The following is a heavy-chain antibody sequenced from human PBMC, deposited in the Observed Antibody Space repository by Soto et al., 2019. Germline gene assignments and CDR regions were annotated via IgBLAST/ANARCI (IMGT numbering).Heavy chain of an antibody. V-gene: IGHV4-34*01. CDR2: INHSGST. CDR3: ARARKGSGSDYYYHYGMDV. CDR1: GGSIYTYY. Sequence: SETLSLTCNVSGGSIYTYYWNWIRQSPGKGLEWIGEINHSGSTNYNPSLKSRVPISVHTSKNQFSLKLSSVTAADTAAYYCARARKGSGSDYYYHYGMDVWGKGTTVTVSS. D-gene: IGHD3-3*01. J-gene: IGHJ6*04.